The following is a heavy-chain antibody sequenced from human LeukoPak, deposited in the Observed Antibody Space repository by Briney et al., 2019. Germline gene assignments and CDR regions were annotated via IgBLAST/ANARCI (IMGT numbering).Heavy chain of an antibody. D-gene: IGHD4-17*01. CDR2: IIPMFGTA. CDR1: GFPFSSYA. J-gene: IGHJ4*02. V-gene: IGHV1-69*05. CDR3: ARGDYGDPLYFDY. Sequence: GGSLRLSCPASGFPFSSYAISWVRQAAGEGLEWMGRIIPMFGTAKYGQKFQGRGTITTDESPSTAYMELSSLRSEDTAVYYCARGDYGDPLYFDYWGQGTLVTVSS.